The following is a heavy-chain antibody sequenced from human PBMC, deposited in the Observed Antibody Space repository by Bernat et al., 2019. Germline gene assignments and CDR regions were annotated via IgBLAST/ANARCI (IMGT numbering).Heavy chain of an antibody. CDR3: ARTFDTYYMDV. J-gene: IGHJ6*03. V-gene: IGHV3-33*08. Sequence: VQLVESGGGLVQPGGSLRLSCAASGFTFSSYWMSWVRQAPGKGLEWMAVIWGDGGKEYYADSVKGRFTISRDNSKNTLYLQMNSLRADDTAIYYCARTFDTYYMDVWGKGTTVTVSS. CDR1: GFTFSSYW. CDR2: IWGDGGKE.